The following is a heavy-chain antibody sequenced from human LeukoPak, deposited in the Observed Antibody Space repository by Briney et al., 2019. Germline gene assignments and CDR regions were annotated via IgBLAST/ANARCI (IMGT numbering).Heavy chain of an antibody. J-gene: IGHJ4*02. CDR3: ARELSVAGIVDY. Sequence: GGSLRLSCAASGFIFSDYHMSWIRQAPGKGLEWVSYISSSGSTIYYADSVKGRFTISRDNAKNSLYLQMNSLRAEDTAVYYCARELSVAGIVDYWGQGTLVTVSS. CDR1: GFIFSDYH. D-gene: IGHD6-19*01. CDR2: ISSSGSTI. V-gene: IGHV3-11*01.